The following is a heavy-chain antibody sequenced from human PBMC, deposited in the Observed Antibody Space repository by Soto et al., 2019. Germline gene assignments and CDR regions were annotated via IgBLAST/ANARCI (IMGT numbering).Heavy chain of an antibody. Sequence: HLVQSGPEVKKPGASITVSCKTSGDTFTNFGLSWVRQAPGQGLEWMGWIATYNSNSNYAQKFQGRLTLTTDTSTSTAYRELKSLGYDDTAVYYCARVLRGVVNWFDPWGQGTLVTVSS. CDR2: IATYNSNS. CDR1: GDTFTNFG. J-gene: IGHJ5*02. CDR3: ARVLRGVVNWFDP. D-gene: IGHD3-10*01. V-gene: IGHV1-18*01.